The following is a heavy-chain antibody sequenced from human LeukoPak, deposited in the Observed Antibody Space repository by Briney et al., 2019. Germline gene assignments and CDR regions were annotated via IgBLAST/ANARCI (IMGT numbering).Heavy chain of an antibody. D-gene: IGHD5-18*01. CDR3: ARDFKTRGYSDY. J-gene: IGHJ4*02. V-gene: IGHV3-21*01. CDR2: ISSSSSYI. Sequence: PGGSLRLSCAASGFTFSSYNMNWVRQAPGKGLEWISSISSSSSYIYYADSVKGRFTISRDNAKNSLYLQMNSLRAEDTAVYYCARDFKTRGYSDYWGQGTLVTVSS. CDR1: GFTFSSYN.